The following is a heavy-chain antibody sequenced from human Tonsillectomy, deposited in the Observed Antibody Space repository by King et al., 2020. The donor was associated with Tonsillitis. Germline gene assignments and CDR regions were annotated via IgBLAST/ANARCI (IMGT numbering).Heavy chain of an antibody. Sequence: VQLVETGGGLVQPGGSLRLACAASGFSVSNNYMNWVRQAPGRGLEWVSVIYSGGDTYCADSVKGRFTISRDNSKNILYLQMNSLRAEDTAVYYCARDCIGRDWGQGTLVTVSS. CDR3: ARDCIGRD. V-gene: IGHV3-66*01. CDR2: IYSGGDT. J-gene: IGHJ4*02. D-gene: IGHD2-15*01. CDR1: GFSVSNNY.